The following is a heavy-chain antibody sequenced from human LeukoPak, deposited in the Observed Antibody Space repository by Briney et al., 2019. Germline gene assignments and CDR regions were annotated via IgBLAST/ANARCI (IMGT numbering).Heavy chain of an antibody. V-gene: IGHV3-21*01. CDR1: GFTFSTYS. CDR2: ISSSSSYI. D-gene: IGHD5-24*01. CDR3: ARTSRDGYNSDY. J-gene: IGHJ4*02. Sequence: GGSLRLSCAASGFTFSTYSMTWVRQAPGKGLEWVSSISSSSSYIYYADSVKGRFTISRDNAKNSLYLQMNSLRAEDTAVYYCARTSRDGYNSDYWGQGTLVTVSS.